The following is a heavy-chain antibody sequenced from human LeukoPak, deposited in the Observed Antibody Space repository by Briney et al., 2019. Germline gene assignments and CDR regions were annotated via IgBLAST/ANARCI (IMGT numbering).Heavy chain of an antibody. CDR1: GYTFTSNY. CDR2: IAPSSGTT. J-gene: IGHJ4*02. CDR3: ARDSNLQNTVTTHPLGY. Sequence: GASVKVSCKASGYTFTSNYMHWVRQAPGQGLEWMGVIAPSSGTTSYAQKLQGRVTMTTDTSTSTAYMELRSLRSDDTAVYYCARDSNLQNTVTTHPLGYWGQGTLVTVSS. D-gene: IGHD4-17*01. V-gene: IGHV1-46*01.